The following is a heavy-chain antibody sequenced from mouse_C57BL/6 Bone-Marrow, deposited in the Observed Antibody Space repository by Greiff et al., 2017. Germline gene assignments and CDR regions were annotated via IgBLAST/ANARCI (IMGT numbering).Heavy chain of an antibody. Sequence: VQLQQPGAELVKPGASVKMSCKASGYTFTSYWITWVKQRPGQGLEWIGDIYPGSGSTNYNEKFKSKATLTVDTSSSTAYMQLSSLTSEDSAVYYCARKGDYYGSRGVFDYWGQGTTLTVSS. CDR1: GYTFTSYW. J-gene: IGHJ2*01. CDR3: ARKGDYYGSRGVFDY. CDR2: IYPGSGST. V-gene: IGHV1-55*01. D-gene: IGHD1-1*01.